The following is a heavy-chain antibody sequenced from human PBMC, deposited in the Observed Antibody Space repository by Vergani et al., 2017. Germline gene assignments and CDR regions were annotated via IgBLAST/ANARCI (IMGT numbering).Heavy chain of an antibody. CDR3: AHRRRYYGSGSPIT. D-gene: IGHD3-10*01. CDR2: IYWDDDK. J-gene: IGHJ5*02. CDR1: GFSLSTSGVG. V-gene: IGHV2-5*02. Sequence: QITLKESGPTLVKPTQTLTLTCTFSGFSLSTSGVGVGWLRQPPGKALEWLALIYWDDDKRYSPSLKSRLTITKDTSKNQVVLTMTNMDPVDTATYYCAHRRRYYGSGSPITWGQGTLVTVSS.